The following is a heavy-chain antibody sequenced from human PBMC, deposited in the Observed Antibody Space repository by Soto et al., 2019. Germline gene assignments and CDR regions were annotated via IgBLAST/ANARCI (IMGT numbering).Heavy chain of an antibody. CDR3: ARDRVYYYDNSSYYNFDY. CDR2: VSYDGSNQ. CDR1: GFIFSNYA. D-gene: IGHD3-22*01. Sequence: QVQLVESGGGVVQPGRSLRVSCAASGFIFSNYAMHWVRQAPGKGLEWVAVVSYDGSNQFYAESVKGRFTISRDSSKTTLYLQMNNLREEDTAVYYCARDRVYYYDNSSYYNFDYWGQGTLVIVSS. J-gene: IGHJ4*02. V-gene: IGHV3-30-3*01.